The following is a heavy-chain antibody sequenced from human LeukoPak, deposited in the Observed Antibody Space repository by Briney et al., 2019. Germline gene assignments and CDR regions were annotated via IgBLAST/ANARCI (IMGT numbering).Heavy chain of an antibody. Sequence: KPGGSLRLSCAASGFTFSTYSMNWVRQAPGKGLEWVSSLSSSSTYVYYADSVKGRFTISRDNAKNSLYLQMNSLRADDTAVYYSAEVRCNGGGCFYNFDYWGQGSLVTVSS. D-gene: IGHD2-15*01. V-gene: IGHV3-21*01. CDR3: AEVRCNGGGCFYNFDY. CDR1: GFTFSTYS. J-gene: IGHJ4*02. CDR2: LSSSSTYV.